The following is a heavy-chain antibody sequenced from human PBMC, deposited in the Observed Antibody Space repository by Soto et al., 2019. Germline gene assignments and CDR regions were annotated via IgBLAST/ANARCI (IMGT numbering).Heavy chain of an antibody. D-gene: IGHD3-10*01. CDR1: GGSVSSGSHY. V-gene: IGHV4-61*01. Sequence: QVQLQESGPGLVKPSETLSLTCTVSGGSVSSGSHYWSWIRQPPGKGLEWNAYIYYNGGTNYNPSPNSRVATSVVMSKKQFSLRLDSVTAADTAVYYCARDRSVKLNTYGAFDIWRQGTMVTVSS. CDR3: ARDRSVKLNTYGAFDI. J-gene: IGHJ3*02. CDR2: IYYNGGT.